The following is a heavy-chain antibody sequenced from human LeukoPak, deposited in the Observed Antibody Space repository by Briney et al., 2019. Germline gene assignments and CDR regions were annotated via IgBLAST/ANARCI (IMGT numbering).Heavy chain of an antibody. D-gene: IGHD1-7*01. J-gene: IGHJ4*02. CDR3: AKGGNFKPNYFDY. CDR2: ISGSGGST. V-gene: IGHV3-23*01. CDR1: GFXXSSYA. Sequence: GSLRLXXAASGFXXSSYAMSWVRQAPGKGLEWVSAISGSGGSTYYADSVKGRFTISRDNSKNTLYLQMNSLRAEDTAVYYCAKGGNFKPNYFDYWGQGTLVTVSS.